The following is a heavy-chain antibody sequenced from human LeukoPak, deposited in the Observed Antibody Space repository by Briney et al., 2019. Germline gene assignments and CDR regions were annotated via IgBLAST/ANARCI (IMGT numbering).Heavy chain of an antibody. CDR1: GFTFSPYW. D-gene: IGHD1-26*01. Sequence: GGSLRLSCAASGFTFSPYWMSWVRQAPGKGLEWVANIKQDGSEKYYVDSVKGRFTISRDNAKNSLYLQITSLRVEDTAVYYCASGSREYWGQGTLVTVSS. V-gene: IGHV3-7*01. J-gene: IGHJ4*02. CDR2: IKQDGSEK. CDR3: ASGSREY.